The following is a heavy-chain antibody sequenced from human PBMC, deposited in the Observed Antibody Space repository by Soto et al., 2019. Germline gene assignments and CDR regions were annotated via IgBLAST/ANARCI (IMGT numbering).Heavy chain of an antibody. J-gene: IGHJ4*02. CDR1: GGSISSGDYY. D-gene: IGHD3-10*01. CDR3: ARAQGSGFLVS. V-gene: IGHV4-30-4*01. CDR2: IYYSGST. Sequence: QVQLQESGPGLVKPSQTLSLTCTVSGGSISSGDYYWSWIRQPPGKGLGWIGYIYYSGSTYYNPSLKSRGTISVDTSTNQFPLKLSSVTTADTAVYYCARAQGSGFLVSWGQGTLVTVSS.